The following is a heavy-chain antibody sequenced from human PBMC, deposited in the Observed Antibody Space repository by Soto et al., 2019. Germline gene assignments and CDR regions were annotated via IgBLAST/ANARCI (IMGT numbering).Heavy chain of an antibody. CDR2: ISYDGSNK. D-gene: IGHD1-26*01. J-gene: IGHJ6*02. V-gene: IGHV3-30*18. CDR3: AKDVVVGATTGLGDYYYFYGMDV. Sequence: GGSLRLSCAASGFTFSSYGMHWVRQAPGKGLEWVAVISYDGSNKYYADSVKGRFTISRDNSKNTLYRQMNSLRAEDTAVFYCAKDVVVGATTGLGDYYYFYGMDVWGQGTTVTVSS. CDR1: GFTFSSYG.